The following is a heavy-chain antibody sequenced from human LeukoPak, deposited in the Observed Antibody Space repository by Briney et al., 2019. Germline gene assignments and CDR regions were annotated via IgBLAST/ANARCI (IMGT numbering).Heavy chain of an antibody. V-gene: IGHV1-2*02. Sequence: ASVKVSCKASGYTFTGYYMHWVRQAPGQELEWMGWINPNSGGTNYAQKFQGRVTMTRDTSISTAYMELSRLRSDDTAVYYCARAYYYDSSGYAEYFQHWGQGTLVTVSS. J-gene: IGHJ1*01. CDR2: INPNSGGT. CDR1: GYTFTGYY. CDR3: ARAYYYDSSGYAEYFQH. D-gene: IGHD3-22*01.